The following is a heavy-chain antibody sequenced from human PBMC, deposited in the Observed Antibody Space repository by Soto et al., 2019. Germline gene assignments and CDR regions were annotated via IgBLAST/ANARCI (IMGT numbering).Heavy chain of an antibody. J-gene: IGHJ4*02. CDR2: ISYDGSDK. CDR3: AKVVYVGSYYALYFDY. Sequence: GGSLRLSCAASGFTFSSYGMHWVRQAPGKGLEWVAVISYDGSDKYYADSVKGRFTISRDNSKNTLYLQMNSLRVEDTAVYYCAKVVYVGSYYALYFDYWGQGTLVTVS. CDR1: GFTFSSYG. V-gene: IGHV3-30*18. D-gene: IGHD3-10*01.